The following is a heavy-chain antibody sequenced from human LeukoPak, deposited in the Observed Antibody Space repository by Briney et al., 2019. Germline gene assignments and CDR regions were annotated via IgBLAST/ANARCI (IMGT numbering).Heavy chain of an antibody. CDR1: GGSISSSSYY. CDR3: VRQAQESNYLRYFTS. J-gene: IGHJ4*02. CDR2: IYYSGGT. V-gene: IGHV4-39*01. Sequence: SETLSLTCTVSGGSISSSSYYWGWIRQPPGKGLEWIGTIYYSGGTYYNPSLKSRVTISVDPSKNQFSLKLSSVTAADTTMYYCVRQAQESNYLRYFTSWGQGTLVTVSS. D-gene: IGHD1-7*01.